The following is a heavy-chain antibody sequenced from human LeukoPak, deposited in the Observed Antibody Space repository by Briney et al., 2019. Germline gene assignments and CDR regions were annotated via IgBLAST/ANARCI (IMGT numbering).Heavy chain of an antibody. CDR2: MNPNSGNT. CDR3: AREYSDILTGYYRY. CDR1: GYTFTSYD. D-gene: IGHD3-9*01. J-gene: IGHJ4*02. Sequence: ASVKVSCKASGYTFTSYDINWVRQATGQGLEWTGWMNPNSGNTGYAQKLQGRVTMTTDTSTSTAYMELRSLRSDDTAVYYCAREYSDILTGYYRYWGQGTLVTVSS. V-gene: IGHV1-8*01.